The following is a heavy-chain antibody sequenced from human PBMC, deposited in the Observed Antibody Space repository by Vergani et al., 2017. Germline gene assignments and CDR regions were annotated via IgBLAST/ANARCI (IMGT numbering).Heavy chain of an antibody. CDR2: INPRGGHT. CDR3: ARGDYGSLTGYRY. J-gene: IGHJ4*02. Sequence: QVQLVHSGAEVKKPGSSVKVSCQASGGTFSSYAISWVRQAPGQGLEWMGIINPRGGHTNYAQKFQGRVTMTRDTSTSTVYMELSSLRSEDTAIYYCARGDYGSLTGYRYWGQGTLVTVSA. CDR1: GGTFSSYA. D-gene: IGHD3-9*01. V-gene: IGHV1-46*03.